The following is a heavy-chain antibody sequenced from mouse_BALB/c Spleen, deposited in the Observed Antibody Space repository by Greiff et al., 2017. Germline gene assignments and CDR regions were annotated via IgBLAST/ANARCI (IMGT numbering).Heavy chain of an antibody. CDR2: IYPSDSYT. V-gene: IGHV1-69*02. Sequence: VQLQQPGAELVRPGASVKLSCKASGYTFTSYWINWVKQRPGQGLEWIGNIYPSDSYTNYNQKFKDKATLTVDKSSSTAYMQLSSPTSEDSAVYYCTRGSLDNSFDYWGQGTTLTVSS. J-gene: IGHJ2*01. CDR1: GYTFTSYW. CDR3: TRGSLDNSFDY.